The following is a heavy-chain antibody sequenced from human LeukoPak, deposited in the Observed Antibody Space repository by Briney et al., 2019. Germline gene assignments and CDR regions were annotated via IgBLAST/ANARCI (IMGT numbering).Heavy chain of an antibody. V-gene: IGHV4-59*08. D-gene: IGHD5-18*01. CDR2: IYYSGST. CDR3: ARSPDTAMVPYFDY. CDR1: GGSNSSYY. J-gene: IGHJ4*02. Sequence: SETLSLTCTVSGGSNSSYYWSWIRQPPGKGLEWIGYIYYSGSTNYNPSLKSRVTISVDTSKNQFSLKLSSVTAADTAVYYCARSPDTAMVPYFDYWGQGTLVTVSS.